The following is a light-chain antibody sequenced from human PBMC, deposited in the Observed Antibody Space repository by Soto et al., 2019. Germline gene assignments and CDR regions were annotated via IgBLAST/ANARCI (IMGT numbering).Light chain of an antibody. J-gene: IGKJ3*01. CDR2: GAT. V-gene: IGKV3-20*01. Sequence: EIVLTQSPGTLSVSPGERASLSCRASQSVSSSLLAWYQQKPGQAPRVLIYGATSRATGIPDRFSGSVSGTDFTLTINRLEPEDFAVYYCQLYGDSLFTFGPGTKVDIK. CDR1: QSVSSSL. CDR3: QLYGDSLFT.